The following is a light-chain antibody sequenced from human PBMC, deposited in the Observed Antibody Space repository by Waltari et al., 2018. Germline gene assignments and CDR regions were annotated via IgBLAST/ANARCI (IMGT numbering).Light chain of an antibody. Sequence: QSVLTQPPSASGPPGQRATISCSGSSSNIGRNYVYWYQQLPGTAPKLLIYTSDQRPSGVPDRFSGSKSGTSASLAISGLRSEDEADYYCAAWDDSLSGRVFGGGTKLTVL. J-gene: IGLJ3*02. CDR3: AAWDDSLSGRV. CDR2: TSD. CDR1: SSNIGRNY. V-gene: IGLV1-47*01.